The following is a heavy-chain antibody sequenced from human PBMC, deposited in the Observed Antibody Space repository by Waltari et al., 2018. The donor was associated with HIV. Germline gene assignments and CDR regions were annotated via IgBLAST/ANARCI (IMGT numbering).Heavy chain of an antibody. D-gene: IGHD3-3*01. V-gene: IGHV1-3*01. J-gene: IGHJ4*02. Sequence: QVQLVQSGAEVKKPGASVKVSCKASGYTFTSYAMHWVRQAPGQRLAWMGWINAGNGNTKYAQKFQGRVTITRDTSASTAYMELSSLRSEDTALYYCARDSSPYYDFWSSGGDYWGQGTLVTVSS. CDR3: ARDSSPYYDFWSSGGDY. CDR2: INAGNGNT. CDR1: GYTFTSYA.